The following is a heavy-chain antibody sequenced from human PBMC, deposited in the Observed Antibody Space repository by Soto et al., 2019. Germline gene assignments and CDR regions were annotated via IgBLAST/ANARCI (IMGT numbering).Heavy chain of an antibody. D-gene: IGHD3-10*01. CDR2: ITSGSSTI. CDR1: GFTFNSYS. J-gene: IGHJ4*02. CDR3: VRDAGSLGY. Sequence: PRGSLRLSCVVSGFTFNSYSMDWVRQAPGKGLEWVSYITSGSSTIHYADSVKGRFTISRDNAKNSVFLQMNSLRVEDTAVYYCVRDAGSLGYWGQGTLVTVS. V-gene: IGHV3-48*01.